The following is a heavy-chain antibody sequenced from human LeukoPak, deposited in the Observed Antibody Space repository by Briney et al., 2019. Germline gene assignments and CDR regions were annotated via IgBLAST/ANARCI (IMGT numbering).Heavy chain of an antibody. Sequence: PGGSLRLSCAASGFTFSNYWMSWVRQAPGKGLEWVANIKQDGSERYYVDSVKGRFTISRDNAKNSLYLQMNSLRAEDTAVYYCARYGGSYYFDNWAREPWSPSPQ. CDR1: GFTFSNYW. D-gene: IGHD1-26*01. V-gene: IGHV3-7*01. J-gene: IGHJ4*02. CDR2: IKQDGSER. CDR3: ARYGGSYYFDN.